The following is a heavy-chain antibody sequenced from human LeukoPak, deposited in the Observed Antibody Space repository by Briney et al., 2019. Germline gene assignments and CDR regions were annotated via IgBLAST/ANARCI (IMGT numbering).Heavy chain of an antibody. J-gene: IGHJ6*03. V-gene: IGHV1-46*01. CDR2: INPSGGST. D-gene: IGHD3-10*01. CDR3: ATQSRYYGSGSYFGGYRGYYYYMDV. Sequence: GASVKVSCKASGYTFTSYYMHWVRQAPGQGLEWMGIINPSGGSTSYAQKFQGRVTMTRDTSTSTVYMELSSLRSEDTAVYYCATQSRYYGSGSYFGGYRGYYYYMDVWGKGTTVTISS. CDR1: GYTFTSYY.